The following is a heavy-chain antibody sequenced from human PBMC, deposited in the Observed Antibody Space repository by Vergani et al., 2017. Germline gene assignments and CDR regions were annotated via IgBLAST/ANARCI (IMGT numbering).Heavy chain of an antibody. CDR2: IIPIFGTA. J-gene: IGHJ3*02. CDR1: GGTFSNYA. Sequence: QVQLVQSGAEVKKPGSSVKVSCKAFGGTFSNYAVRWVRQAPGQGLEWMGGIIPIFGTANYAQKFQRRVTITADKATSTAYMELSSLRSEDTAVYYCAREFGTTGTGAFDIWGQGTMVIVSS. V-gene: IGHV1-69*06. CDR3: AREFGTTGTGAFDI. D-gene: IGHD1-1*01.